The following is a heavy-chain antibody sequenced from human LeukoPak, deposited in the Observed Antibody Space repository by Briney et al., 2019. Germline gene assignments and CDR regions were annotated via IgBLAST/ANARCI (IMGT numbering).Heavy chain of an antibody. CDR2: IYSGGST. CDR3: ARDRSDYDFWSGYSYYYGMDV. Sequence: GGSLRLSCAASGFTFSSFHINWVRQAPGKGLEWVSVIYSGGSTYYADSVKGRFTISRDNSKNTLYLQMNSLRAEDTAVYYCARDRSDYDFWSGYSYYYGMDVWGQGTTVTVSS. V-gene: IGHV3-53*01. CDR1: GFTFSSFH. J-gene: IGHJ6*02. D-gene: IGHD3-3*01.